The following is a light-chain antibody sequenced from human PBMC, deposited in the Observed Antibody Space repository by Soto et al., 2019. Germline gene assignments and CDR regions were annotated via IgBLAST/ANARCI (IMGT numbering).Light chain of an antibody. J-gene: IGLJ2*01. CDR2: GVT. CDR1: SSDVGGYNY. V-gene: IGLV2-14*03. Sequence: QSALTQPASVSGSPGQSITISCTGTSSDVGGYNYVSWYQHHPGKAPELIIYGVTNRPSGASLRFSGSKSGNTASLTISGLQAGDEADYYCTSHTSTGAPVVFGGGTKLTVL. CDR3: TSHTSTGAPVV.